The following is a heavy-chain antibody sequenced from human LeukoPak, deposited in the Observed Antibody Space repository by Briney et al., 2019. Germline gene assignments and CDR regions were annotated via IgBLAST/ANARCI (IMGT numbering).Heavy chain of an antibody. V-gene: IGHV4-30-2*01. Sequence: PSQTLSLTCAVSGVSISSGGYSWSWIRQPPGKGLEWIGYIYHSGSTYYNPSLKSRVTISVDTSKNQFSLKLSSVTATDTAVYYCARDLKSGSYWGDYYYYGMDVWGQGTTVTVSS. CDR1: GVSISSGGYS. J-gene: IGHJ6*02. CDR3: ARDLKSGSYWGDYYYYGMDV. D-gene: IGHD1-26*01. CDR2: IYHSGST.